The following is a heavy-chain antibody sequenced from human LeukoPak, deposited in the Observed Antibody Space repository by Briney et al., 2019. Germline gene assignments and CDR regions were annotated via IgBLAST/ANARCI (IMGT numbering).Heavy chain of an antibody. CDR1: GFTFSSYS. V-gene: IGHV3-21*01. D-gene: IGHD3-16*02. J-gene: IGHJ4*02. Sequence: GGSLRLSCAASGFTFSSYSMNWVRQAPGKGLEWVSSISSSSSYIYYADSVKGRFTISRDNAKNSLYLQMNSLRAEDTAVYYCARDGSMGWGSYLLGREGHGGKPYYFDYWGQGTLVTVSS. CDR2: ISSSSSYI. CDR3: ARDGSMGWGSYLLGREGHGGKPYYFDY.